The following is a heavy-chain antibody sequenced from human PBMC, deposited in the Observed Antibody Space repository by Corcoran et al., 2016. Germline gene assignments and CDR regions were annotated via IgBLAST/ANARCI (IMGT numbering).Heavy chain of an antibody. CDR2: ISYDGSNK. V-gene: IGHV3-30*03. CDR3: ARNGGNLHNFDY. J-gene: IGHJ4*02. D-gene: IGHD2-15*01. Sequence: QVQLMVSGGGVVQPGRSLRLSCAASGITFSSYGMYWVRQAPGKGLEWVAVISYDGSNKYYADSVKGRFTISRDNSKNTLYLQMNSLRAEDTAVYYCARNGGNLHNFDYWGQGTLVTVSS. CDR1: GITFSSYG.